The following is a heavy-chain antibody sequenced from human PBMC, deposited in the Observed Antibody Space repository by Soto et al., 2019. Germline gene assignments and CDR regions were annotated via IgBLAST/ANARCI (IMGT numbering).Heavy chain of an antibody. J-gene: IGHJ4*02. Sequence: RLSCAASGFTFSSYGMHWVRQAPGKGLEWVAVISYDGSNKYYADSVKGRFTISRDNSKNTLYLQMNSLRAEDTAVYYCAKDIFRDGGYSSSSRSFDYWGQGTLVTVSS. D-gene: IGHD6-6*01. CDR1: GFTFSSYG. V-gene: IGHV3-30*18. CDR2: ISYDGSNK. CDR3: AKDIFRDGGYSSSSRSFDY.